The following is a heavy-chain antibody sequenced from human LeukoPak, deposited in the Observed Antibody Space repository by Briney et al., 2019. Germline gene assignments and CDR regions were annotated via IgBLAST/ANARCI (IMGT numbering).Heavy chain of an antibody. J-gene: IGHJ5*02. V-gene: IGHV1-46*01. CDR2: INPSGSST. Sequence: ASVEVSCKASGYTFTSYYMHWVRQAPGQGLEWMGIINPSGSSTSYAQKFQGRVTMTRDTSTSTAYMELSRLRSDDTAVYYCARSRVLRYFDWLPEDWFDPWGQGTLVTVSS. D-gene: IGHD3-9*01. CDR3: ARSRVLRYFDWLPEDWFDP. CDR1: GYTFTSYY.